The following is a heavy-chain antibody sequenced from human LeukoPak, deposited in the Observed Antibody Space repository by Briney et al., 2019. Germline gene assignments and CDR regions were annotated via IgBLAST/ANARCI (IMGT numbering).Heavy chain of an antibody. CDR3: TKISSRSLPRSYSDF. CDR2: ISNSGSST. Sequence: PGGSLRLSCAASGFTFSNYAMSWVRQAPGKGLEWVSGISNSGSSTYYANSVKGRFTISRDNSMSTVFLQMNSLRVEDTAVYYCTKISSRSLPRSYSDFWGQGNLVTVSS. D-gene: IGHD3-16*02. V-gene: IGHV3-23*01. CDR1: GFTFSNYA. J-gene: IGHJ4*01.